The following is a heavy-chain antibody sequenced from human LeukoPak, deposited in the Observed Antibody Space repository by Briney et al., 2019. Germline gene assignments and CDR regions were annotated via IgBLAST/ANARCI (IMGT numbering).Heavy chain of an antibody. V-gene: IGHV1-18*01. Sequence: GASVKVSCKTSGYTFTNYGISWVRQAPGQGLEWLGWISAYNGDTNSAQNLQGRVAMTTDTSTTTAYMELRSLRSDDTAVYYCAREGVTIFGVVIHMDVWGKGTTVTVSS. J-gene: IGHJ6*03. CDR2: ISAYNGDT. CDR1: GYTFTNYG. CDR3: AREGVTIFGVVIHMDV. D-gene: IGHD3-3*01.